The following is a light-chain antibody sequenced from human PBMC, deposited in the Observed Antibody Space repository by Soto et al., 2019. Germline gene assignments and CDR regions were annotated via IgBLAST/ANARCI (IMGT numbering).Light chain of an antibody. V-gene: IGKV3-15*01. Sequence: EVVMTQSPATLSVSPGDKATLSCRASQSVSSHLAWYQQKPGQAPRLLIYGASTRASGVPARFSGSGSGTEFTLAISLLQSEDFAIYYCQQYDDWRLLTFGGGTKVEI. J-gene: IGKJ4*01. CDR3: QQYDDWRLLT. CDR1: QSVSSH. CDR2: GAS.